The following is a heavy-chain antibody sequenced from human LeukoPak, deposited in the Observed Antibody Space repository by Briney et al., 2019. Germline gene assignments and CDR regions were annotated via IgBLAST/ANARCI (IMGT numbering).Heavy chain of an antibody. Sequence: GGSLRLSCAASGFTFSGYPIHWVRQAPGKGLEWVAVISYDGSNKYYADSVRGRFTISRDNSKNTLYLQMKSLRVEDTAVYYCARAGVGAIYYFDYWGQGTLVTVSS. D-gene: IGHD1-26*01. CDR1: GFTFSGYP. J-gene: IGHJ4*02. CDR2: ISYDGSNK. CDR3: ARAGVGAIYYFDY. V-gene: IGHV3-30-3*01.